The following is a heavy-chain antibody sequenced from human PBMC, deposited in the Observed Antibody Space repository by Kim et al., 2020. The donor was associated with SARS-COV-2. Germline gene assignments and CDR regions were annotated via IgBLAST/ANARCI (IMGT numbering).Heavy chain of an antibody. J-gene: IGHJ2*01. Sequence: SETLSLTCSVSGGSISSSDYYWGWIHQPPGKGLEWIATIYYSGSTYYNPSLKGRVTISVDTSKKQFSLRLSSVTAADAAVYYCARHLRNWYFDLWGRGTLVTVSS. CDR2: IYYSGST. V-gene: IGHV4-39*01. CDR3: ARHLRNWYFDL. CDR1: GGSISSSDYY.